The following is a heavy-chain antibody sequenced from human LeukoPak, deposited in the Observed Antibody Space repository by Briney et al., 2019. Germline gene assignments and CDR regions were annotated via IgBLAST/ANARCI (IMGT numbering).Heavy chain of an antibody. CDR1: GFTFSSYG. CDR3: ARDYYDSSGYRVVSGE. V-gene: IGHV3-21*01. CDR2: ISSSSDYI. D-gene: IGHD3-22*01. J-gene: IGHJ4*02. Sequence: GGSLRLSCAASGFTFSSYGMNWVRQAPGKGLEWVSSISSSSDYIYYADSVRGRFTISRDNAKNSLYLQMNSLRAEDTAVYYCARDYYDSSGYRVVSGEWGQGTLVTVSS.